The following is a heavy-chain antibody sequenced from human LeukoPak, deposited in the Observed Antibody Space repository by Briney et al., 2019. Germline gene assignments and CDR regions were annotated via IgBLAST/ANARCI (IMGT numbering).Heavy chain of an antibody. J-gene: IGHJ4*02. CDR2: SSSSSSTI. Sequence: GGSLRLSCAASGFTFSSYTMNWLRQAPGKGLEGVSYSSSSSSTIYYVDSVKGRFTVSRDNAKNSLYLQMNSLRAEDTAVYYCRATVGGGSFRDYWGQGTLVTVSS. CDR3: RATVGGGSFRDY. D-gene: IGHD3-16*01. V-gene: IGHV3-48*01. CDR1: GFTFSSYT.